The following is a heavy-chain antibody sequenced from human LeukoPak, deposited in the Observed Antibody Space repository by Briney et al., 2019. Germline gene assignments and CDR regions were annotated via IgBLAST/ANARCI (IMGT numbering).Heavy chain of an antibody. D-gene: IGHD3-10*01. V-gene: IGHV3-48*04. CDR1: GFTLSSYA. CDR2: ISGSSSVI. J-gene: IGHJ6*02. Sequence: GGSLRLSCAASGFTLSSYAMNWVRQASGKGLEWVSYISGSSSVIQYADSVKGRFTVSRDNAKKSLYLQMNSLKTEDTAVYYCTSTITYGPGRRPYGMDVWGQGTTVTVSS. CDR3: TSTITYGPGRRPYGMDV.